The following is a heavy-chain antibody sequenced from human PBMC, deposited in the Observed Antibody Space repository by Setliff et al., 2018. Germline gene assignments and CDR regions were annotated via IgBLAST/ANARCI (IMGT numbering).Heavy chain of an antibody. CDR1: GYSFSDYG. Sequence: GASVKVSCKASGYSFSDYGISWVRQAPGQGLEWMGWISPYYGSTNYAQKFQGRVPMTTDTSTSTAYMELTSLTSDDTALYYCVRGQGPRTVVAIPFDHWGQGTLVTVSS. D-gene: IGHD3-22*01. CDR2: ISPYYGST. CDR3: VRGQGPRTVVAIPFDH. J-gene: IGHJ4*02. V-gene: IGHV1-18*01.